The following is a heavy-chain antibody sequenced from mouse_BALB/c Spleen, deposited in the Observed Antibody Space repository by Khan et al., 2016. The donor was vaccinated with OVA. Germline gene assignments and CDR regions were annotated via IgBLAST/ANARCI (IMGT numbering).Heavy chain of an antibody. Sequence: QVQLKQSGAELVRPGSSVKISCKASGYAFSSYWMNWVKQRPGQSLEWIGQIYPGDGDTNYNGKFKGKATLTADKSSSTAYMQLSSLTSEDSAVYFCARKKWGAMDYWGQGTSVTVSS. J-gene: IGHJ4*01. CDR3: ARKKWGAMDY. CDR1: GYAFSSYW. V-gene: IGHV1-80*01. CDR2: IYPGDGDT.